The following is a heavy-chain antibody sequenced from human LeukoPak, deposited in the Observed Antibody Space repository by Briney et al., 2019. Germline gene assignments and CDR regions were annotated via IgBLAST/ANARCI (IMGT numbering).Heavy chain of an antibody. CDR3: AGDRARNTVDF. CDR1: CGSISSYY. D-gene: IGHD2/OR15-2a*01. J-gene: IGHJ4*02. Sequence: SATLSLTCTVSCGSISSYYWSWIRQPPGKGLEWIAYISDIGSIDYIPALKGRVSISLDTSKNKFSLKLSSVTAADTAVYYCAGDRARNTVDFWGQGTLVTVSS. CDR2: ISDIGSI. V-gene: IGHV4-59*12.